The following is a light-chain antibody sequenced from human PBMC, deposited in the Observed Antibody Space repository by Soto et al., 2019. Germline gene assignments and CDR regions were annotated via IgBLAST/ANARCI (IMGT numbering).Light chain of an antibody. CDR2: GAS. CDR1: QRVSSH. Sequence: PGERATLSCRASQRVSSHLAWFQHKPGQAPRLLIYGASNRATGIPARFSGSGSGTDFTLTVSSLEPEDFAFYYCQQRSNWPPTFGQGTRLEIK. CDR3: QQRSNWPPT. V-gene: IGKV3-11*01. J-gene: IGKJ5*01.